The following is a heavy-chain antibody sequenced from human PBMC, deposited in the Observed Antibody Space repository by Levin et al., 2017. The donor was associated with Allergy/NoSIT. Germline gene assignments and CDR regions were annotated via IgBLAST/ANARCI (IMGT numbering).Heavy chain of an antibody. CDR3: ARDPRPLERWDPTMVRGADPSNWFDP. Sequence: NISCKASGGTFSSYTISWVRQAPGQGLEWMGRIIPILGIANYAQKFQGRVTITADKSTSTAYMELSSLRSEDTAVYYCARDPRPLERWDPTMVRGADPSNWFDPWGQGTLVTVSS. V-gene: IGHV1-69*04. CDR1: GGTFSSYT. CDR2: IIPILGIA. D-gene: IGHD3-10*01. J-gene: IGHJ5*02.